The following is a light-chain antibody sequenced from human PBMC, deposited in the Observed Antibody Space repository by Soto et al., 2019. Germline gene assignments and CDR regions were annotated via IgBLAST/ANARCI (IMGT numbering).Light chain of an antibody. CDR2: TTS. CDR1: QSISRY. Sequence: DIQLTQSPSSLSASVGDRVSISCRASQSISRYLNWYQWRPGKAPTLLIYTTSSVQSGVPSRFSGSGSGTDFPLTISSLQPEDFATYYWQQSYKTPYTFGRGTKLEI. J-gene: IGKJ2*01. V-gene: IGKV1-39*01. CDR3: QQSYKTPYT.